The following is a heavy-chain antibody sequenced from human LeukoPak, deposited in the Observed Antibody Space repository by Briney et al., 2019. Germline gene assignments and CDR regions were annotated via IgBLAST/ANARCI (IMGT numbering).Heavy chain of an antibody. CDR2: ISYDGSNK. CDR1: GFTFSSYA. Sequence: GGSLRLSCAASGFTFSSYAMHWVRQAPGKGLEWVAVISYDGSNKYYADSVKGRFTISRDNSKNTLYLQMNSLRAEGTAVYYCARAPGFIYGGFDYGGQGTLVTVSS. J-gene: IGHJ4*02. CDR3: ARAPGFIYGGFDY. D-gene: IGHD3-3*02. V-gene: IGHV3-30*04.